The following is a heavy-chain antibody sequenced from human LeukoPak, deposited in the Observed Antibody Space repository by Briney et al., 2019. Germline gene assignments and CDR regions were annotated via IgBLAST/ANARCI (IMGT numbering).Heavy chain of an antibody. CDR2: MNPNSGNT. CDR1: GYTFTSYD. Sequence: ASVKVSCKASGYTFTSYDINWVRQATGQGLEWMGWMNPNSGNTGYAQKFQGRVTMTRNTSISTAYMELGSLRSEDTAVYYCARVDSIVVVPAAPHYYGMDVWGQGTTVTVSS. CDR3: ARVDSIVVVPAAPHYYGMDV. J-gene: IGHJ6*02. D-gene: IGHD2-2*01. V-gene: IGHV1-8*01.